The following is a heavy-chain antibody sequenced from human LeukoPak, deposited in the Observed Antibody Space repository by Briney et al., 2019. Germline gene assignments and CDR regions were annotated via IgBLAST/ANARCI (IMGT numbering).Heavy chain of an antibody. D-gene: IGHD3-22*01. CDR1: GFTFSSYE. CDR2: ISSSGSTI. Sequence: PGGSLKLSCAASGFTFSSYEMNWVRQAPGKGLEWVSYISSSGSTIYYADSVKGRFTISRDNAKNSLYLQMNSLRVEDTAVYYCARHVVAVGFDYWGQGTLVTVSS. J-gene: IGHJ4*02. CDR3: ARHVVAVGFDY. V-gene: IGHV3-48*03.